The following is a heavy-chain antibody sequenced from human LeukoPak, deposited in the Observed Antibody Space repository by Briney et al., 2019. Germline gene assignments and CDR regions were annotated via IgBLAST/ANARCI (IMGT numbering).Heavy chain of an antibody. CDR3: ARGTWDGDRTFDI. CDR1: GFTFSSYS. V-gene: IGHV3-48*02. CDR2: ISGSSSII. D-gene: IGHD5-24*01. J-gene: IGHJ3*02. Sequence: GGSLRLSCAAPGFTFSSYSMNWVRQAPGKGLEWISYISGSSSIIYYTPSVKGRFTISRDDGKSSLYLQMNSLRDDDTAVYFCARGTWDGDRTFDIWGQGAMVTVSS.